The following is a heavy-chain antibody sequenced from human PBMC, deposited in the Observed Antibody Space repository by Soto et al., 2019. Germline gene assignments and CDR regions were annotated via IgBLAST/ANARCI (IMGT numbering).Heavy chain of an antibody. CDR1: GFSLTTSGVG. D-gene: IGHD1-26*01. Sequence: QITLKESGPTLVKPTQTLTLTCTFSGFSLTTSGVGVGWVRQPPGKALDWLALIYWDDDKRYSPALKSRLTIAKDTSKSHAVRTRTNMDSMDPGADDCAHCGSEGGSYFKYWGQGTLVTVSS. J-gene: IGHJ4*02. CDR3: AHCGSEGGSYFKY. CDR2: IYWDDDK. V-gene: IGHV2-5*02.